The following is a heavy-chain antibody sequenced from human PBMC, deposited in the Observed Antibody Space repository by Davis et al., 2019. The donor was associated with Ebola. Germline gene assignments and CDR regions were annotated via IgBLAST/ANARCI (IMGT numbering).Heavy chain of an antibody. J-gene: IGHJ6*02. CDR2: TYYNYKWYN. Sequence: HSQTLSLTCAISGDSVSSGGWNWIRQSPSRGLEWLGRTYYNYKWYNDYAVSVKSRISINPDTSKNQFSLQLNSVTPEDTAVYYCVRGWGRSGLDVWGQGTTVTVSS. D-gene: IGHD3-16*01. CDR3: VRGWGRSGLDV. CDR1: GDSVSSGG. V-gene: IGHV6-1*01.